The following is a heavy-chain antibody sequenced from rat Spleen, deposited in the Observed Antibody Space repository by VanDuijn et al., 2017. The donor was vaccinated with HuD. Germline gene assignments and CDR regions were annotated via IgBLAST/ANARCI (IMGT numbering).Heavy chain of an antibody. CDR3: TREDWSFDN. CDR2: ISYGGGGT. D-gene: IGHD4-2*01. Sequence: EVQLVESGGGLVQPGRSLKLSCAASGFTFSDYGMAWVRQAPTKGLEWVATISYGGGGTYYPDSVKGRFTISRDNAKSTLYLQMNSLRSEDTATYYCTREDWSFDNWGQGVMVTVSS. V-gene: IGHV5-29*01. J-gene: IGHJ2*01. CDR1: GFTFSDYG.